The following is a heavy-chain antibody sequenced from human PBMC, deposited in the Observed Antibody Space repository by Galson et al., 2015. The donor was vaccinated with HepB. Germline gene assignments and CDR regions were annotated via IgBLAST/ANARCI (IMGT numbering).Heavy chain of an antibody. J-gene: IGHJ5*02. CDR1: GYSFTSYW. V-gene: IGHV5-51*03. D-gene: IGHD2-2*01. CDR2: IYPGDSDT. Sequence: QSGAEVKKPGESLKISCKGSGYSFTSYWIGWVRQMPGKGLEWMGIIYPGDSDTRYSPSFQGQVTISADKSISTAYLQWSSLKASDTAMYYCARRAPYCSSTSCYSGWFDPWGQGTLVTVSS. CDR3: ARRAPYCSSTSCYSGWFDP.